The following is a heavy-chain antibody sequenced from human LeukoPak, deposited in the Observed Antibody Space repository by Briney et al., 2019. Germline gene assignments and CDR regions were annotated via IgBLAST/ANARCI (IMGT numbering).Heavy chain of an antibody. Sequence: GGSLRLSCAASGFTFSSYWMSWVRQAPGKGLEWVANIKQDGSEKYYVDSVKGRFTISRDNAKNSLYLQMNSLRAEDTAVYYCARAGSEIAAAGGFDYWGQGTLVTVSS. D-gene: IGHD6-13*01. CDR3: ARAGSEIAAAGGFDY. V-gene: IGHV3-7*01. J-gene: IGHJ4*02. CDR2: IKQDGSEK. CDR1: GFTFSSYW.